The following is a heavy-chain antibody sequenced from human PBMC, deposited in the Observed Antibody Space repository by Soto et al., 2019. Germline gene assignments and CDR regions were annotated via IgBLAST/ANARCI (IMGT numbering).Heavy chain of an antibody. D-gene: IGHD6-13*01. V-gene: IGHV1-18*04. Sequence: ASVTVSCTAAGSTFTGYYMHWVRQAPGQGLEWMGWISAYSGNTNYAQKLQGRVTMTTDTSTSTAYMELRSLRSDDTAVYYCATDSSSWYIAAFDIWGQGTMVT. CDR1: GSTFTGYY. CDR2: ISAYSGNT. J-gene: IGHJ3*02. CDR3: ATDSSSWYIAAFDI.